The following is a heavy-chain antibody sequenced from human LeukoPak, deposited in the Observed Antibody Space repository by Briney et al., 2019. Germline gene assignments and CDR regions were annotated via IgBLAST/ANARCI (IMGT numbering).Heavy chain of an antibody. CDR3: ARVATYGDFDY. CDR1: GYTFNGNS. V-gene: IGHV1-2*02. Sequence: ASVRVSCKASGYTFNGNSIQWVRQAPGQGLEWMGYINPNSGDTNYAQNFQGRVTMTRDTSISTAYMELSRLRSDDTAVYYCARVATYGDFDYWGQGTLVTVSS. CDR2: INPNSGDT. D-gene: IGHD4-17*01. J-gene: IGHJ4*02.